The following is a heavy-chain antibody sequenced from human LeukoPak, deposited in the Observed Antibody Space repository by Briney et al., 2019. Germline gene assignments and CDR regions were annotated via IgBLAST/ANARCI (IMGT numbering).Heavy chain of an antibody. D-gene: IGHD6-19*01. J-gene: IGHJ6*02. Sequence: ASVKVSCKASGYTFTSYGISWVRQAPGQGLEWMGWISAYNGNTNYAQKLQGRVTMTTDTSTSTAYMELRSLRSDGTAVYYCARDRWLVKVYYYYGMDVWGQGTTVTVSS. CDR3: ARDRWLVKVYYYYGMDV. CDR1: GYTFTSYG. CDR2: ISAYNGNT. V-gene: IGHV1-18*01.